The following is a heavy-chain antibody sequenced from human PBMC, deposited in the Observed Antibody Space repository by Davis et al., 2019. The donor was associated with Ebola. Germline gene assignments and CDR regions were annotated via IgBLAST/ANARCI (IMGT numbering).Heavy chain of an antibody. CDR3: ARVTRGSYEVDFDI. J-gene: IGHJ3*02. CDR1: GGTFSSYA. CDR2: MNPNSGNT. Sequence: ASVKVSCKASGGTFSSYAISWVRQAPGQGLEWMGWMNPNSGNTGYAQKFQGRVTMTRNTSISTAYMELSSLRSEDTAVYYCARVTRGSYEVDFDIWGQGTMVTVSS. D-gene: IGHD1-26*01. V-gene: IGHV1-8*02.